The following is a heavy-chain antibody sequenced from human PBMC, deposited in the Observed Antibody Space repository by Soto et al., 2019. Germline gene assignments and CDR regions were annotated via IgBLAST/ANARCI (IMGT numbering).Heavy chain of an antibody. Sequence: GGSLRLSCAASGFTFDDYAMHWVRQAPGKGLEWVSGISCSSGSTGYADSVKGRFTISRGNSKNTLYLQMNSLRAEDTAVYYCAKSQGTLGAFDIWGQGTMVTVSS. CDR1: GFTFDDYA. J-gene: IGHJ3*02. CDR2: ISCSSGST. CDR3: AKSQGTLGAFDI. V-gene: IGHV3-23*01.